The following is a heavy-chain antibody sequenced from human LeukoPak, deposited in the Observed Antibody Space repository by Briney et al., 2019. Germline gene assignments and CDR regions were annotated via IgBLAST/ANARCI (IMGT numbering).Heavy chain of an antibody. CDR2: ISYSGST. CDR3: ATSGSYRFDY. V-gene: IGHV4-59*01. J-gene: IGHJ4*02. CDR1: GESISSYY. D-gene: IGHD1-26*01. Sequence: SETLSLTCTVSGESISSYYWSWIRQHPGKGLEWIGYISYSGSTNYNPSLKGRVTISVDTSKSQFSLRLTSVSAADTAVYYCATSGSYRFDYWGQGTLVTVSS.